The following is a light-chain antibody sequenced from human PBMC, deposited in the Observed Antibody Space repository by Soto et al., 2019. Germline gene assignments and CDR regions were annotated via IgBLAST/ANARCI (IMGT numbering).Light chain of an antibody. V-gene: IGKV1-5*01. CDR2: DAS. CDR3: QQYNRYWT. CDR1: QSISSW. Sequence: DIQMTQSPSTLSASVGDRVTITCRASQSISSWLAWYQQKPGKAPKLLIYDASSLESGVPSRFSGSGSGTEFTLTISSLQPDDFATYHCQQYNRYWTFGQETKVDIK. J-gene: IGKJ1*01.